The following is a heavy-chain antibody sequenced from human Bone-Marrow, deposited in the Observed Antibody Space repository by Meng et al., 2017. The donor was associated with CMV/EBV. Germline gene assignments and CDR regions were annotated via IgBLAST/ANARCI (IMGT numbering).Heavy chain of an antibody. V-gene: IGHV1-69*10. Sequence: SVMVSCKASGGTFSSYATSWVRQAPGQGLEWMGGIIPILGIANYAQKFQGRVTITADKSTSTAYMELSSLRSEDTAVYYCATHGTMVRGTMDVWGQGTTVTVPS. D-gene: IGHD3-10*01. J-gene: IGHJ6*02. CDR2: IIPILGIA. CDR3: ATHGTMVRGTMDV. CDR1: GGTFSSYA.